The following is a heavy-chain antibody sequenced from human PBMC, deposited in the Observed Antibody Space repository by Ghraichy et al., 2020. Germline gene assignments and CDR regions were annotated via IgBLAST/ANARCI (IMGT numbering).Heavy chain of an antibody. CDR2: ISSSSSTI. CDR1: GFTFSSYS. D-gene: IGHD6-6*01. Sequence: GGSLRLSCAASGFTFSSYSMNWVRQAPGKGLEWVSYISSSSSTIYYADSVKGRFTISRDNAKNSLYLQMNSLRDEDTAVYYCAIDRIAARPHGLVDYWGQGTLVTVSS. V-gene: IGHV3-48*02. J-gene: IGHJ4*02. CDR3: AIDRIAARPHGLVDY.